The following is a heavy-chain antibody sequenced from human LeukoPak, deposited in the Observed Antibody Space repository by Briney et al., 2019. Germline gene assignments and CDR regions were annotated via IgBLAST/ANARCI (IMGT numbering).Heavy chain of an antibody. CDR3: GRYCSSTSCYSGYYYGMDV. CDR2: ISGGGGST. Sequence: GGSLRLSCAASGFTFSIYAMSWVRQAPGKGLEWVSAISGGGGSTYYADSVKGRFIISRDNSKNTLYLQMNSLRAEDTAVYYCGRYCSSTSCYSGYYYGMDVWGQGTTVTVSS. J-gene: IGHJ6*02. D-gene: IGHD2-2*01. V-gene: IGHV3-23*01. CDR1: GFTFSIYA.